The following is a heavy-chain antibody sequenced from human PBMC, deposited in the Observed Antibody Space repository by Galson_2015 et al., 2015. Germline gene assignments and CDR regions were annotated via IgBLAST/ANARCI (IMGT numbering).Heavy chain of an antibody. J-gene: IGHJ4*02. CDR3: TRHYYDSSAYYDY. CDR2: IWYDGSDQ. CDR1: GFTFSDYG. D-gene: IGHD3-22*01. Sequence: SLRLSCAASGFTFSDYGMHWVRQAPGKGLEWVAVIWYDGSDQYYADSVKGRFTISRDNSKNTLYLQMNSLRAEDTAVYYCTRHYYDSSAYYDYWGQGTLVTVSS. V-gene: IGHV3-33*01.